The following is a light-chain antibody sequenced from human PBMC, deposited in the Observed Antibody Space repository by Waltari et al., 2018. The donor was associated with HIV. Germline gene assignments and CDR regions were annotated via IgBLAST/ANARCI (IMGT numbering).Light chain of an antibody. CDR3: QVWDTNTDQYVI. V-gene: IGLV3-21*01. CDR1: NIGSKR. CDR2: HDT. J-gene: IGLJ2*01. Sequence: SYVLTQSPSVSVAPGKTARITCGGQNIGSKRVYWYQQQPGQAPVMVIYHDTDRPSGIPDRFSGSNSEDTATLTIRRVEAGDEADYYCQVWDTNTDQYVIFGGGTNLAV.